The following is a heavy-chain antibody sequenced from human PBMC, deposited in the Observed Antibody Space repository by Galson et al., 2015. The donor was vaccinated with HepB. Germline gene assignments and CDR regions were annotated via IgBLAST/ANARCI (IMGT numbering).Heavy chain of an antibody. Sequence: SLRLSCAASGFRISDDYVDWVRHAPGKGLEWVGRSRNKTKNYTTDYAASVKGRFTFARDDSKNSLYLQMNSLKSDDTAVYYCTRVGREEATISTLWGQGTLVTVSS. V-gene: IGHV3-72*01. CDR1: GFRISDDY. CDR2: SRNKTKNYTT. J-gene: IGHJ4*02. CDR3: TRVGREEATISTL. D-gene: IGHD2/OR15-2a*01.